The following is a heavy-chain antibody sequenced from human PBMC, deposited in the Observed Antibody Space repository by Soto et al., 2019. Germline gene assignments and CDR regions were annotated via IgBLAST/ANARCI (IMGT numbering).Heavy chain of an antibody. CDR3: ATMKRARLDS. CDR1: GIMSSGYG. CDR2: INPILDST. D-gene: IGHD6-25*01. V-gene: IGHV1-69*09. J-gene: IGHJ4*02. Sequence: QEQVVQSGPAMKEPGSSVKVSCRASGIMSSGYGFSWVRQAPGQGLEWVGMINPILDSTHYAQNLQGRVSLSVDKSTDRAYLEGTSLRLEDTAIYFCATMKRARLDSWGRGTVVTVSS.